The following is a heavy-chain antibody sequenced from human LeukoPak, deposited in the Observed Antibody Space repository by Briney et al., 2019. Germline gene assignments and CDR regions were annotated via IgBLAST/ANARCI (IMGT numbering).Heavy chain of an antibody. V-gene: IGHV3-20*04. J-gene: IGHJ4*02. Sequence: GGSLRLSCEASGFIFDDYGMSWVRQAPGKGLEWVSSINWNGGSTRYGDSVKGRFTISRDSAKNSLYLQMNSLRAEDTAVYYCARDESSGWYSLDYWGQGTLVTVSS. D-gene: IGHD6-19*01. CDR1: GFIFDDYG. CDR3: ARDESSGWYSLDY. CDR2: INWNGGST.